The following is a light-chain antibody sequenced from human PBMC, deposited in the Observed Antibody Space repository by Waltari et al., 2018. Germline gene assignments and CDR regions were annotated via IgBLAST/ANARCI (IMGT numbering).Light chain of an antibody. CDR3: QQRSNWPPH. J-gene: IGKJ5*01. V-gene: IGKV3-11*01. Sequence: EIVLTQSPATLSLSPGERATLSCWASQNVDTYLAWYQQKPGQAPRLLIYGASNRATGIPDKLSGSGSGTHFTLTINSLEPEDFAVYYCQQRSNWPPHFGQGTRLEIK. CDR1: QNVDTY. CDR2: GAS.